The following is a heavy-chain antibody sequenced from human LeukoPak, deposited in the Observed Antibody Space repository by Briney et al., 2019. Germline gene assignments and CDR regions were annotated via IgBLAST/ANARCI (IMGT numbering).Heavy chain of an antibody. J-gene: IGHJ6*03. V-gene: IGHV3-48*03. CDR3: ATDSVPGPYYYYYMDV. CDR1: GFTFSSYE. D-gene: IGHD6-19*01. CDR2: IGSSGSTI. Sequence: GGSLRLSCAASGFTFSSYEMNWVRQAPGKGLEWASYIGSSGSTIYYADSVKGRFTISRDNAKNSLYLQMNSLRAEDTAVYYCATDSVPGPYYYYYMDVWGKGTTVTISS.